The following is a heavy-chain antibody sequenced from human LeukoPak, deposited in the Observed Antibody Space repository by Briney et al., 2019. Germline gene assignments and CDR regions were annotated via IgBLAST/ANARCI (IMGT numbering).Heavy chain of an antibody. J-gene: IGHJ4*02. CDR1: GYTFTSYY. CDR3: ARVSDSSGDRKYYFDY. V-gene: IGHV1-46*01. CDR2: INPSGGST. Sequence: ASVKVSCKASGYTFTSYYMHWVRQAPGQGLEWMGIINPSGGSTSYAQKFQGRVTMTRDTSTSTAYMELSSLRSEDTAVYYCARVSDSSGDRKYYFDYWGQGTLVTVSS. D-gene: IGHD3-22*01.